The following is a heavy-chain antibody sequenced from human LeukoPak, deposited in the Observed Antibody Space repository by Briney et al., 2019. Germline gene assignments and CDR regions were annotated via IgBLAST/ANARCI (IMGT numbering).Heavy chain of an antibody. CDR2: IYYSGST. D-gene: IGHD3-10*01. CDR1: GGSISSSSYY. Sequence: PSETLSLTCTVSGGSISSSSYYWGWIRQPPGKGLEWIGSIYYSGSTYYNPSLKSRVTISVDTSKNQFSLKLSSVTAADTAVYYRARAYYYGSGSRQKSYYFDYWGQGTLVTVSS. CDR3: ARAYYYGSGSRQKSYYFDY. V-gene: IGHV4-39*01. J-gene: IGHJ4*02.